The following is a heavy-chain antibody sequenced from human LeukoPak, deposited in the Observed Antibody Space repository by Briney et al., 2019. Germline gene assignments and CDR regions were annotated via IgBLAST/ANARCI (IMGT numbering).Heavy chain of an antibody. J-gene: IGHJ6*02. CDR1: GDSFSSSNYY. Sequence: SETLSLTCAVSGDSFSSSNYYWSWIRQPPGKGLEWIGYIYYGGNTNYNPSLQSRVTISVDTSKNQFSLKLSSVTAADTAVYYCARDRFYDFWSGYYPAPYGMDVWGLGTTVTVSS. D-gene: IGHD3-3*01. CDR3: ARDRFYDFWSGYYPAPYGMDV. CDR2: IYYGGNT. V-gene: IGHV4-61*01.